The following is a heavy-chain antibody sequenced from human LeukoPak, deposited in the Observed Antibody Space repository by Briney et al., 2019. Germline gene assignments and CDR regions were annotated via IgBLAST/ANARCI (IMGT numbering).Heavy chain of an antibody. CDR2: INTYNGHT. CDR1: GYTFTKYG. V-gene: IGHV1-18*01. CDR3: ARTSVAAARNWDDALDI. D-gene: IGHD6-25*01. J-gene: IGHJ3*02. Sequence: ASMKVSCKASGYTFTKYGISWVRQAPGQGLEWMGWINTYNGHTSYVQRFQGRLTMTTDTSTSTAYMEMGSLSSDDTAMYYCARTSVAAARNWDDALDIWGQGTMVIVPS.